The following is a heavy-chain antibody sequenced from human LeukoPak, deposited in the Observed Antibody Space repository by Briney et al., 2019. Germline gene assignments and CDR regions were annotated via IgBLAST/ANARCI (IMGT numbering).Heavy chain of an antibody. CDR2: ISAYNGNT. CDR3: ALLNYYDSSGYYPDFDY. CDR1: GYTFTSYD. J-gene: IGHJ4*02. V-gene: IGHV1-18*01. D-gene: IGHD3-22*01. Sequence: ASVKVSCKASGYTFTSYDISWVRQAPGQGLEWMGWISAYNGNTNYAQKLQGRVTMTTDTSTSTAYMELRSLRSDDTAVYYCALLNYYDSSGYYPDFDYWGQGTLVTVSS.